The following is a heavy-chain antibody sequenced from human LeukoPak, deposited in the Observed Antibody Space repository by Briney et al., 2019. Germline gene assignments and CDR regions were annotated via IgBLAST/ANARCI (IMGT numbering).Heavy chain of an antibody. Sequence: SETLSPTCTVSGGSISSYYWSWIRQPPGKGLEWIGYIYYSGSTNYNPSLKSRVTISVDTSKNQFSLKLSSVTAADTAVYYYARATTVTTGLDYWGQGTLVTVSS. CDR3: ARATTVTTGLDY. D-gene: IGHD4-17*01. V-gene: IGHV4-59*08. J-gene: IGHJ4*02. CDR2: IYYSGST. CDR1: GGSISSYY.